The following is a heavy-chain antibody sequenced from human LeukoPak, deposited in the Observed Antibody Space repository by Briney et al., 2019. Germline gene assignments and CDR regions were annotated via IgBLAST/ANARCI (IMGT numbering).Heavy chain of an antibody. CDR3: AKRGGFGDYYYYYMDV. V-gene: IGHV3-23*01. CDR2: ISGFGVST. CDR1: GFTFNNYA. J-gene: IGHJ6*03. D-gene: IGHD3-10*01. Sequence: QPWGSLRLSCAASGFTFNNYAMSWVRQAPGKGLEWVSGISGFGVSTYYADSVKGRFTISRDNSKNTLYLQINSLRAGDTAVYYCAKRGGFGDYYYYYMDVWGKGTTVTVSS.